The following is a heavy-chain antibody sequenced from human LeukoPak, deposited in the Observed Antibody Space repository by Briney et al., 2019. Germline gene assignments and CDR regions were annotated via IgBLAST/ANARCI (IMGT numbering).Heavy chain of an antibody. CDR2: ISAYTGNT. CDR1: GYTFTSYG. Sequence: ASVKVSCKASGYTFTSYGINWVRQAPGQGLEWMGWISAYTGNTNYAQKLQGRVTMTTDTSTSTAYMELRSLRSDDTAVYYCARVSYYYYYMDVWGKGTTVTVSS. J-gene: IGHJ6*03. V-gene: IGHV1-18*01. CDR3: ARVSYYYYYMDV.